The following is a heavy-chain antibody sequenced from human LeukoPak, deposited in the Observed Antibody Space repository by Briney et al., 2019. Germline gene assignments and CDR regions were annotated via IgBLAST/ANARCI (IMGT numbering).Heavy chain of an antibody. Sequence: GGSLRLSCAGSGFTISSYGMSWVRQAPGKGLEWVSAISGSGGDTYYADSVKGRFTISRDNSKNTLYLQMNSLRAEDTAVYYCAREGSRTTWGQGTLVTVSS. CDR3: AREGSRTT. CDR2: ISGSGGDT. V-gene: IGHV3-23*01. J-gene: IGHJ5*02. D-gene: IGHD2-15*01. CDR1: GFTISSYG.